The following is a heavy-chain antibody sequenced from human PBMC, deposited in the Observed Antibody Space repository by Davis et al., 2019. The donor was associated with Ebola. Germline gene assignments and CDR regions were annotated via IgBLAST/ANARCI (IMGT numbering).Heavy chain of an antibody. Sequence: PGGSLRLSCAASGFTFSSYWMHWVRQAPGKGLVWVSRINSDGSSTSYADSVKGRFTISRDNAQNSLYLQMNSLRAEDTAVYYCARDLLLEWLLCGMDVWGQGTTVTVSS. CDR2: INSDGSST. V-gene: IGHV3-74*01. J-gene: IGHJ6*02. CDR3: ARDLLLEWLLCGMDV. CDR1: GFTFSSYW. D-gene: IGHD3-3*01.